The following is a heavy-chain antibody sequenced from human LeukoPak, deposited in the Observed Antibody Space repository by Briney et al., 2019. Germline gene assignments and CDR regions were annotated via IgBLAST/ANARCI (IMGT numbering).Heavy chain of an antibody. D-gene: IGHD6-13*01. V-gene: IGHV4-59*08. J-gene: IGHJ4*02. Sequence: SETLSLTCTVSGGSISSYYWSWIRQPPGKGLEWIGYIYDSGSTNYNPSLKSRVTISVDTSKNQFSLKLSSVTAADTAVYYCARHRQGGIYSSSWYGFDYWGQGTLVTVSS. CDR1: GGSISSYY. CDR2: IYDSGST. CDR3: ARHRQGGIYSSSWYGFDY.